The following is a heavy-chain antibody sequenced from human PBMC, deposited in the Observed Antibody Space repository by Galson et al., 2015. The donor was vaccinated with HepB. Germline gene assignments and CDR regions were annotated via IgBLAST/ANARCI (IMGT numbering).Heavy chain of an antibody. J-gene: IGHJ4*02. V-gene: IGHV3-21*01. CDR2: ISSSSSYI. Sequence: SLRLSCAASGFTFSGYSMNWVRQAPGKGLEWVSSISSSSSYIYYADSVKGRFTISRDNAKNSLYLQMNSLRAEDTAVYYCARQVGGSIVGAPGYWGQGTLVTVSS. D-gene: IGHD1-26*01. CDR3: ARQVGGSIVGAPGY. CDR1: GFTFSGYS.